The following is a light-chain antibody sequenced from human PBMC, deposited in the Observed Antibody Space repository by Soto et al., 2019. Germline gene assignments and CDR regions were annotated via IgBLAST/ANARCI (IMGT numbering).Light chain of an antibody. CDR3: SSYTDTKSLV. J-gene: IGLJ1*01. Sequence: QSALTQSPSASGSPGQSVTISCTGTSSDIGGYNSVSWYQQHPGKAPKVMIHDVTKRPSGVPDRFSGSKSGNTASLTVSALQAEDEADYYCSSYTDTKSLVFGTGTKLTVL. V-gene: IGLV2-8*01. CDR1: SSDIGGYNS. CDR2: DVT.